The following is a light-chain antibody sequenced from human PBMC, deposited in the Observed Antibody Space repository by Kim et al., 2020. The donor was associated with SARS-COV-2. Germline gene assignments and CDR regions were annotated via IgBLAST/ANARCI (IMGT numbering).Light chain of an antibody. V-gene: IGKV3-20*01. CDR1: QSVNSDY. J-gene: IGKJ2*01. CDR2: GAS. CDR3: QLYGSSPLMYT. Sequence: EIVLTQSPGTLSLSPGERATLSCRASQSVNSDYLAWYQQIPGQPPRLLIFGASSRATGIPDRFSGSGSGTDFTLAISRLEPEDFAVYYCQLYGSSPLMYTFGQGTKLEIK.